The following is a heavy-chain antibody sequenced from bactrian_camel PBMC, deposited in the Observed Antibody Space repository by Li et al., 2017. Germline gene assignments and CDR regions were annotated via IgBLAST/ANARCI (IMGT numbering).Heavy chain of an antibody. J-gene: IGHJ6*01. V-gene: IGHV3S53*01. Sequence: HVQLVESGGGSVQAGGSLRLSCAASGYTYCNAWFRQAPGKEREGVARIDSRGTTEYVDSVKGRFTISQDSAKRTVFLQMNNLKPEDTSVYYCSASRRLYRLLRTCFGFGYWGQGTQVTVS. CDR1: GYTYCN. D-gene: IGHD2*01. CDR2: IDSRGTT. CDR3: SASRRLYRLLRTCFGFGY.